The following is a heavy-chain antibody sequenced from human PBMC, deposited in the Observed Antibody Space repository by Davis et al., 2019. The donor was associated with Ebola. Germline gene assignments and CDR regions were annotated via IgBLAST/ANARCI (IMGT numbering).Heavy chain of an antibody. J-gene: IGHJ6*02. Sequence: GGSLRLSCAASGFTFSSYAMHWVRQAPGKGLEWVAVISFDGSYKYNVDSVKGRFTISRDNSKKTVYLQMNSLRAEDTAVYYCAREIYYYGMDVWGQGTTVTVSS. V-gene: IGHV3-30*04. CDR2: ISFDGSYK. CDR1: GFTFSSYA. CDR3: AREIYYYGMDV.